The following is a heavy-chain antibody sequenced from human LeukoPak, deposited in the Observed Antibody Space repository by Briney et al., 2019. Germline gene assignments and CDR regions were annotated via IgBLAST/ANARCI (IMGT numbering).Heavy chain of an antibody. CDR2: ISGSGGST. V-gene: IGHV3-23*01. J-gene: IGHJ4*02. Sequence: GGSLRLSCAASGFTFTSYAMTWVRQAPGKGLEWVSSISGSGGSTYYADSVKGHFTISRDNSKNTLYLQMNSLRAEDTAVYYCSRGRLFGDYWGQGALVTVSS. D-gene: IGHD3-16*01. CDR1: GFTFTSYA. CDR3: SRGRLFGDY.